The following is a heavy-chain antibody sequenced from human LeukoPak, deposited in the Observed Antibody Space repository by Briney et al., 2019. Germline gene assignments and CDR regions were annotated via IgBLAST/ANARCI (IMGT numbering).Heavy chain of an antibody. D-gene: IGHD3-10*01. CDR1: GYTFTSYW. J-gene: IGHJ3*02. Sequence: ASVKVSCKASGYTFTSYWIGWVRQMPGKGLEWMGIIYPGDSDTRYSPSFQGQVTISADKSISTAYLQWSSLKASDTAMYYCAFGSGIFDAFDIWGQGTMVTVSS. V-gene: IGHV5-51*01. CDR2: IYPGDSDT. CDR3: AFGSGIFDAFDI.